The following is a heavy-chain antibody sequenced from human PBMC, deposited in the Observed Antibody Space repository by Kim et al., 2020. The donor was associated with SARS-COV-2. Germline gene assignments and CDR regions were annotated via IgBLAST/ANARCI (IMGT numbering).Heavy chain of an antibody. D-gene: IGHD5-18*01. Sequence: SETLSLTCGVYGRSFSTSYWSWIRQPPGKGLEWIGEINPDRSTNYNPSLKSRVTMSFDTSKNQVSLKLNSVTDADTAVYYCARGNTALLTSGGVRNYYYYGLDVWGQGTTVTVSS. CDR1: GRSFSTSY. V-gene: IGHV4-34*01. J-gene: IGHJ6*02. CDR3: ARGNTALLTSGGVRNYYYYGLDV. CDR2: INPDRST.